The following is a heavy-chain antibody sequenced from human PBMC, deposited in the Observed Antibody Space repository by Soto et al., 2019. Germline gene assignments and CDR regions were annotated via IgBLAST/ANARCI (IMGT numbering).Heavy chain of an antibody. D-gene: IGHD2-21*01. CDR1: GFTFRSYG. Sequence: QVQLVESGGGVVQPGRSLRLSCAASGFTFRSYGMHWVRQAPGKGLEWVAIVWYDGSNSYYTDSVKGRFTISRDNSKNTLHLQMNSLRAEDTAVYYCASDPGDYYFDYWGQGTLVTVSS. CDR3: ASDPGDYYFDY. J-gene: IGHJ4*02. CDR2: VWYDGSNS. V-gene: IGHV3-33*01.